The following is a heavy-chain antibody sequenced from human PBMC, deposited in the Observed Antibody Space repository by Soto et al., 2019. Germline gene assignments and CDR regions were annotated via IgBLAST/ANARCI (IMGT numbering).Heavy chain of an antibody. V-gene: IGHV3-48*01. D-gene: IGHD6-13*01. Sequence: GGSLRLSCAASGFTFSSYSMNWVRQAPGKGLEWVSYISSSSSTIYYADSVKGRFTISRDNAKNSLYLQMNSLRAEDTAVYYCASSGADSSSWYYYWGQGTLVTVSS. CDR2: ISSSSSTI. CDR1: GFTFSSYS. CDR3: ASSGADSSSWYYY. J-gene: IGHJ4*02.